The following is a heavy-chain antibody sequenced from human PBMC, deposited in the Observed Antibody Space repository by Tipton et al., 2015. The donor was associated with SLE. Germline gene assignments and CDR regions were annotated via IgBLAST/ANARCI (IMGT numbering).Heavy chain of an antibody. CDR3: ARTSAVARRYFDY. V-gene: IGHV3-74*01. D-gene: IGHD6-19*01. CDR1: GFTFTSYW. J-gene: IGHJ4*02. Sequence: SLRLSCAASGFTFTSYWMHWVRQAPGKGLVWVSRINSDGSSTFHADFVKGRFIISRDNAKNTLYLQMNSLRAEDTAVYFCARTSAVARRYFDYWGQGTLVTVSS. CDR2: INSDGSST.